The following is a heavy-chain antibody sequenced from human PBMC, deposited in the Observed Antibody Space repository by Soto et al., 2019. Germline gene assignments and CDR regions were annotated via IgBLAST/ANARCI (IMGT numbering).Heavy chain of an antibody. J-gene: IGHJ4*02. Sequence: PSETLSLTCTVSGDSISSYYWSWIRQPAGKGLEWIGRIYASGSTNYNPSLKSRVTMSVYTSSNQFSLRLSSVTAADTAVYYCARMQLSGNWYPDYWGKGTLVTVSS. CDR1: GDSISSYY. CDR2: IYASGST. V-gene: IGHV4-4*07. CDR3: ARMQLSGNWYPDY. D-gene: IGHD6-13*01.